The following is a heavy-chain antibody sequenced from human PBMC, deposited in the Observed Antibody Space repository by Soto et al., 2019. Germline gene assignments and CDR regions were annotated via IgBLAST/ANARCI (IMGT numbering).Heavy chain of an antibody. D-gene: IGHD5-18*01. CDR2: ISSSGSTI. CDR3: ARIGVSVDTAIHPYYMDV. Sequence: GGSLRLSCAASGFTFSDYYMSWIRQAPGKGLEWVSYISSSGSTIYYADSVKGRFTISRDNAKNSLYLQMNSLRAEDTAVYYCARIGVSVDTAIHPYYMDVWGKGTTVTVSS. V-gene: IGHV3-11*01. J-gene: IGHJ6*03. CDR1: GFTFSDYY.